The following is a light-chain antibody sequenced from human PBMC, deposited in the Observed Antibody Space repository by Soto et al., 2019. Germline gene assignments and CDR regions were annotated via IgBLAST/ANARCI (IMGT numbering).Light chain of an antibody. V-gene: IGLV2-14*01. Sequence: QSVLTQPASVSGSPGQSITVSCTGTSRDVGGYNYVSWYQQHPGQAPRLMIYDVTNRPSGVSNRFSGSKSGNTASLTISGLQAEDEADYYCSSYRRGSTYVFGTGTKVTVL. CDR3: SSYRRGSTYV. CDR1: SRDVGGYNY. CDR2: DVT. J-gene: IGLJ1*01.